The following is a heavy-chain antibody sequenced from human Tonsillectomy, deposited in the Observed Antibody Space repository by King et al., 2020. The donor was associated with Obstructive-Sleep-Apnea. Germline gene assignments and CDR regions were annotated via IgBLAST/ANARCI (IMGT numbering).Heavy chain of an antibody. D-gene: IGHD6-13*01. V-gene: IGHV4-39*07. CDR1: GGSINSSDHY. CDR2: IYYSGNT. J-gene: IGHJ4*02. CDR3: TGGGVAAAGDFDY. Sequence: QVQLQESRPGLVKPSETLSLICTVSGGSINSSDHYWGWIRQPPGKGLEWIGSIYYSGNTYYNPSLKSRVTISVDTSRKQFSLKLRSVTAADTAVYYCTGGGVAAAGDFDYWGQGTLVTVSS.